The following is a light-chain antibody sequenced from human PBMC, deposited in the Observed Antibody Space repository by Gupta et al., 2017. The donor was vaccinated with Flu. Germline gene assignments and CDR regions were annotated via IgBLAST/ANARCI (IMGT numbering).Light chain of an antibody. J-gene: IGKJ1*01. CDR2: GPS. CDR1: NGVSSSY. V-gene: IGKV3-20*01. Sequence: PLSLVPEARATLSVMACNGVSSSYLPWPHHKPSQAPSVLLYGPSSTLAGIPDRLRGSGSGRSFTLIISRLALQDFAVSSCEQYGSSPVTFGQGTKVEIK. CDR3: EQYGSSPVT.